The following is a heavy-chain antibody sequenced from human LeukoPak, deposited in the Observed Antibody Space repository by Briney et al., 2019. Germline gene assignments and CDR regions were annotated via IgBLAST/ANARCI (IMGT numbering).Heavy chain of an antibody. V-gene: IGHV3-43*02. CDR2: ISGDGVRA. J-gene: IGHJ4*02. Sequence: GGSLRLSCAASGFTFDDYGMHWVRQVPGKGLEWLSVISGDGVRADYADSVKGRFTVSRDNSKNSLYLQMNSLRTEDTALYYCAKEKYSSSFSDFDHWGQGTLVTVSS. CDR3: AKEKYSSSFSDFDH. D-gene: IGHD6-13*01. CDR1: GFTFDDYG.